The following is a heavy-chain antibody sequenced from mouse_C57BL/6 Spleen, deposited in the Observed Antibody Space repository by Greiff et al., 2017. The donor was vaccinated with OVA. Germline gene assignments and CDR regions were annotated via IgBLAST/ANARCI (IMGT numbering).Heavy chain of an antibody. CDR3: AREDYGYDGYAMDY. V-gene: IGHV3-6*01. J-gene: IGHJ4*01. CDR2: ISYDGSN. D-gene: IGHD2-2*01. CDR1: GYSITSGYY. Sequence: VQLQQSGPGLAKPSQSLSLTCSVTGYSITSGYYWNWIRQFPGNKLEWMGYISYDGSNNYNPSLKNRISITRDTSKNQFFLKLNSVTTEDTATYYCAREDYGYDGYAMDYWGQGTSVTVSS.